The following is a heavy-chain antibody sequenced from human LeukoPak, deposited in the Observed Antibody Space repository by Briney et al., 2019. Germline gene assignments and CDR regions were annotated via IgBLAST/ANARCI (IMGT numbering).Heavy chain of an antibody. CDR3: AKARARWELLLAFDI. V-gene: IGHV3-9*01. Sequence: GRSLRLSCAASGFTFDDYAMHWVRQAPGKGLEWVSGISWNSGSIGYADSVKGRFTISRDNAKNSLYLQMNSLRAEDTALYYYAKARARWELLLAFDIWGQGTMVTVSS. D-gene: IGHD1-26*01. CDR1: GFTFDDYA. J-gene: IGHJ3*02. CDR2: ISWNSGSI.